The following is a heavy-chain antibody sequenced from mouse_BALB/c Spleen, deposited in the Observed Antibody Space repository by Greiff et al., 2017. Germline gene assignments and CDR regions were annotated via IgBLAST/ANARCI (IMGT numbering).Heavy chain of an antibody. J-gene: IGHJ3*01. CDR1: GFTFSSFG. CDR2: ISSGSSTI. D-gene: IGHD2-4*01. CDR3: ARFPYDYDAAWFAY. V-gene: IGHV5-17*02. Sequence: EVKVVESGGGLVQPGGSRKLSCAASGFTFSSFGMHWVRQAPEKGLEWVAYISSGSSTIYYADTVKGRFTISRDNPKNTLFLQMTSLRSEDTAMYYCARFPYDYDAAWFAYWGQGTLVTVSA.